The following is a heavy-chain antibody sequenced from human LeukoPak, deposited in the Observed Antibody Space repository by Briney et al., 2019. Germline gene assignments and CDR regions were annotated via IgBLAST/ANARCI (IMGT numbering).Heavy chain of an antibody. D-gene: IGHD3-22*01. J-gene: IGHJ1*01. V-gene: IGHV3-30*18. CDR2: ISYDGSNK. CDR3: AKDGTGDYDTTGYYLLGHFQC. CDR1: GFTFSSFG. Sequence: GGSLRLSCAASGFTFSSFGMYWVREAPGKGLEWVAVISYDGSNKYYADSVKGRLTISRDNSKSTLYLQMHSLKTEDTAVYYCAKDGTGDYDTTGYYLLGHFQCWGQGTLVTVSS.